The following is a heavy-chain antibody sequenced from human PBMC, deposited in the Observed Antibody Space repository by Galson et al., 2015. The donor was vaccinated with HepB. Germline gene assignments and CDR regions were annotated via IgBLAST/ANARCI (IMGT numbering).Heavy chain of an antibody. Sequence: SLRLSCAASGFTFKTHSMNWVRQAPGKGLEWVSYISSSSSAIHYADSVKGRFTIFRDNAKNSLYLQMNSLRTADTAVYYCARDLPWSFRGYGMDVWGQGTTVTVSS. J-gene: IGHJ6*02. CDR2: ISSSSSAI. D-gene: IGHD2-21*01. V-gene: IGHV3-48*04. CDR1: GFTFKTHS. CDR3: ARDLPWSFRGYGMDV.